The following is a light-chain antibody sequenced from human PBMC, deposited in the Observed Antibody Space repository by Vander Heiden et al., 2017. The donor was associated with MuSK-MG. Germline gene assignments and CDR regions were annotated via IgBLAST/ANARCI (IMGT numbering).Light chain of an antibody. J-gene: IGLJ2*01. V-gene: IGLV2-11*01. Sequence: SALIQPPSVSGSPGQSVTISCPGTSLDVGSYDYVSCYQQPPSTVPKPMIYNVNRPPAVAADRFSGSKAGNTASMTISGHQEEDEDDYQGCSDTSSDSVVFGGGTKLTVL. CDR3: CSDTSSDSVV. CDR1: SLDVGSYDY. CDR2: NVN.